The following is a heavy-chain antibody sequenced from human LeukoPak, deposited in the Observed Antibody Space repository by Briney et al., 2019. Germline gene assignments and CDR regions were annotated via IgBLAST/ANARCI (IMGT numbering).Heavy chain of an antibody. CDR2: INAKSGGT. CDR3: ARGILGRDYSGLDY. CDR1: GYIFIGYF. D-gene: IGHD2-15*01. J-gene: IGHJ4*02. V-gene: IGHV1-2*02. Sequence: ASVKVSCKASGYIFIGYFIHWVRQGPGQGLEWMGCINAKSGGTNYAQNFQDRVTMTTDTSITTVYMEVVSLRSDDTAVYYCARGILGRDYSGLDYWGQGALVTVSS.